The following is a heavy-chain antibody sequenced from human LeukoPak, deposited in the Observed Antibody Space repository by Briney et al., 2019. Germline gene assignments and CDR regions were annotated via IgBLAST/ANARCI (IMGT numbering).Heavy chain of an antibody. J-gene: IGHJ4*02. CDR1: GFTFSIYA. CDR2: ISGNGGST. CDR3: ARDRPYYDFWSGYRDY. D-gene: IGHD3-3*01. V-gene: IGHV3-23*01. Sequence: GGSLRLSCAASGFTFSIYAMSWVRQAPGKGLEWVSAISGNGGSTYYADSVKGRFTISRDNAKNSLYLQMNSLRAEDTAVYYCARDRPYYDFWSGYRDYWGQGTLVTVSS.